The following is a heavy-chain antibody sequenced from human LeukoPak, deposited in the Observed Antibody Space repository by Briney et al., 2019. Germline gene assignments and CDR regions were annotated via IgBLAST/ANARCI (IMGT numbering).Heavy chain of an antibody. J-gene: IGHJ4*02. Sequence: GGSLRLSCAAAGFTFRNYWMGCGRQAPGQGLEWVANTNEDGSEKYYVDSVKGRFTISRDKTKSSLYLQMNSLRVEDTAVYYCARDYNYAIDNWGQGTMVTVSS. CDR2: TNEDGSEK. D-gene: IGHD1-1*01. V-gene: IGHV3-7*01. CDR1: GFTFRNYW. CDR3: ARDYNYAIDN.